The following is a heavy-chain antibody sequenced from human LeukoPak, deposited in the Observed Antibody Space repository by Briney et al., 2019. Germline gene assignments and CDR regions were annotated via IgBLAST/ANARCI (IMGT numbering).Heavy chain of an antibody. J-gene: IGHJ6*03. Sequence: ASVKVSCKASGYTFTSYGISWVRQAPGQGLEWMGWISGYNGNTNYAQKFQGRVTMTTDTFTSTAYMELRSLRSDDTAVYYCARDLTIVVPKYYYMDVWGKGTTVTISS. CDR2: ISGYNGNT. CDR1: GYTFTSYG. CDR3: ARDLTIVVPKYYYMDV. V-gene: IGHV1-18*01. D-gene: IGHD3-22*01.